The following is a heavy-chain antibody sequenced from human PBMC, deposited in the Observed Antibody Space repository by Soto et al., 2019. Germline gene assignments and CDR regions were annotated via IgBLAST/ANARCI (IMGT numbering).Heavy chain of an antibody. Sequence: QVQLVQSGAEVKKPGASVKVSCKASGYTFTGYYMHWVRQAPGQGLEWMGWINPNSGGTNYAQKFQVRVTMTRDTSISTAYMELSRLRSDDTAVYYCPNLAGYGDRSDYWAQGTLVTVSS. CDR1: GYTFTGYY. J-gene: IGHJ4*02. D-gene: IGHD4-17*01. V-gene: IGHV1-2*02. CDR3: PNLAGYGDRSDY. CDR2: INPNSGGT.